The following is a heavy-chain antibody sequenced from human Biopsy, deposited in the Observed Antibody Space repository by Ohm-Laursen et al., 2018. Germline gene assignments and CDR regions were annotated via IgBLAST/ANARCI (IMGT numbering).Heavy chain of an antibody. V-gene: IGHV4-31*03. J-gene: IGHJ4*02. Sequence: SQTLSLTCTVSGVSINGGRYYWNWIRHHPGKGLEWIGNIFYSANTYYNPSLKSRVTISVDTSKDQFSLKLSSVTAADTAVYYCARLGSGDYFPTFFDFWGQGALSPSPQ. CDR2: IFYSANT. CDR3: ARLGSGDYFPTFFDF. D-gene: IGHD5-12*01. CDR1: GVSINGGRYY.